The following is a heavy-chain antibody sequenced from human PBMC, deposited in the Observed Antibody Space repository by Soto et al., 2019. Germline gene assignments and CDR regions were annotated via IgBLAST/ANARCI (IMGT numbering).Heavy chain of an antibody. CDR3: ASGSGEDHVWATYQAS. CDR2: ISHRGGT. V-gene: IGHV4-4*03. J-gene: IGHJ5*02. Sequence: QVQLQESGPGLVKPPGTLSLTCAVSGGSIRSRTWWRWVRQYPGEGLEWIGEISHRGGTNYNPSLKSRVTISVDESKNHFSLHLSSVTAADTAVYYCASGSGEDHVWATYQASWGQGTLVTVSS. CDR1: GGSIRSRTW. D-gene: IGHD3-16*02.